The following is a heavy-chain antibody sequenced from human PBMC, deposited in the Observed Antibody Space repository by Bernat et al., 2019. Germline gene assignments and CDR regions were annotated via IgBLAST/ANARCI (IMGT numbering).Heavy chain of an antibody. CDR2: ISGSGDST. J-gene: IGHJ5*02. D-gene: IGHD3-10*01. V-gene: IGHV3-23*04. CDR1: GFSFSSYA. Sequence: EVQLVESGGGFVQSGGSLRLSCAASGFSFSSYAMYWVRQAPGKGLEWVSAISGSGDSTYYADSVKGRFCISRDSSKNTLYLQLNSLRAEDTAIFYCARDVGPTVMVQGVISPWGQGTLVTVSS. CDR3: ARDVGPTVMVQGVISP.